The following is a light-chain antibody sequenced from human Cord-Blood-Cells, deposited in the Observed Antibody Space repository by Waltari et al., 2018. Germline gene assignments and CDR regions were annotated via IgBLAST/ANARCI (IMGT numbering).Light chain of an antibody. CDR1: QDISNY. CDR2: DAS. CDR3: QQYDNLPLT. J-gene: IGKJ4*01. Sequence: DIQMTQSPSFLSASVGDRVHITCPASQDISNYLNWYQQKPGKAPKLLIYDASNLETGVPSRFSGSGSGTDFTFTISSLQPEDIATYYCQQYDNLPLTFGGGTKVEIK. V-gene: IGKV1-33*01.